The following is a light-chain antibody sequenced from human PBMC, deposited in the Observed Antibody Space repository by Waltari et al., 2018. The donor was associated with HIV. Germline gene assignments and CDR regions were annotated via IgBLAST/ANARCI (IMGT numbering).Light chain of an antibody. CDR2: KAS. V-gene: IGKV1-5*03. CDR3: QQYNDWYT. Sequence: DIQMTQSPSILSASLGDRVTITCRASQSISSWLAWYQQKPGNAPKLLIYKASSLESGVPSRFSGCGSGTEFTLTISSLQPDDSATYYCQQYNDWYTFGQGSKLEIK. CDR1: QSISSW. J-gene: IGKJ2*01.